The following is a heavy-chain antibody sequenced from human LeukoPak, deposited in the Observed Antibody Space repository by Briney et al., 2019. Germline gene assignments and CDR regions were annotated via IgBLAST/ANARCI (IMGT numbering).Heavy chain of an antibody. Sequence: PSETLSLTCAVSGGSISSGGYSWSWIRQPPGKGLEWIGYIYHSGSTYYNPSLKSRVTISVDRSKNQFSLKLSSVTAADTAVYYCARVTEDPRYYGSGSTNWFDPWGQGTLVTVSS. D-gene: IGHD3-10*01. J-gene: IGHJ5*02. CDR2: IYHSGST. CDR1: GGSISSGGYS. V-gene: IGHV4-30-2*01. CDR3: ARVTEDPRYYGSGSTNWFDP.